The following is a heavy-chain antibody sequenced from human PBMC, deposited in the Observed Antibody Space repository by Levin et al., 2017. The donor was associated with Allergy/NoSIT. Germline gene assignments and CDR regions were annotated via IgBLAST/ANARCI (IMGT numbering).Heavy chain of an antibody. J-gene: IGHJ4*02. CDR3: ARGSEMPALDY. CDR1: GFTFSSYS. Sequence: GESLKISCAASGFTFSSYSMNWVRQAPGKGLEWVSSISSSSSYIYYADSVKGRFTISRDNAKNSLYLQMNSLRAEDTAVYYCARGSEMPALDYWGQGTLVTVSS. D-gene: IGHD5-24*01. CDR2: ISSSSSYI. V-gene: IGHV3-21*01.